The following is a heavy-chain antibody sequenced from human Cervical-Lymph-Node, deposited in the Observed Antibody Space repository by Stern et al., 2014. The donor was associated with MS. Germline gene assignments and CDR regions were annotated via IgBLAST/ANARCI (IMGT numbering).Heavy chain of an antibody. CDR1: GYTFTSYS. CDR2: INPSGGST. Sequence: QVQLVQSGAEVTKPGASVKVSCKASGYTFTSYSMPWVRQAPGQGLEWMGIINPSGGSTSYAQKFQGRVTMTRDTSTSTVYMELSSLRSEDTAVYYCAREWELRPDAFDIWGQGTMVTVSS. D-gene: IGHD1-26*01. CDR3: AREWELRPDAFDI. J-gene: IGHJ3*02. V-gene: IGHV1-46*01.